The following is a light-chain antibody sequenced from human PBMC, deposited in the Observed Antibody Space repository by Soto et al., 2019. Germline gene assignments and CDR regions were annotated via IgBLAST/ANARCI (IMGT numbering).Light chain of an antibody. CDR3: QQYSSSPHT. V-gene: IGKV3-20*01. CDR1: QSVSSNY. J-gene: IGKJ4*01. CDR2: YAS. Sequence: EIMLTQSPGTLSLSPGERATLSCRASQSVSSNYLAWYQQKPGQAPRLFIYYASRRPTGIPDRFSGSGSGTDFTLTISRLEPEDFAVYYCQQYSSSPHTFGGGTKVEIK.